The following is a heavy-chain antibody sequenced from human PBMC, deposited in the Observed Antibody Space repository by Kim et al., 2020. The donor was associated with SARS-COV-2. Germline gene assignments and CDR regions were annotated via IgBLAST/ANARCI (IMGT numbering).Heavy chain of an antibody. D-gene: IGHD3-3*01. CDR3: ARDKYYDFWSGSASLDV. CDR1: GFTFSSYA. Sequence: GGSLRLSCAASGFTFSSYAMHWVRQAPGKGLEWVAVISYDGSNKYYVDSVKGRFTISRDNSKNTLYLQMNSLRAEDTAVYYCARDKYYDFWSGSASLDVWGQGTTVTVSS. V-gene: IGHV3-30*04. J-gene: IGHJ6*02. CDR2: ISYDGSNK.